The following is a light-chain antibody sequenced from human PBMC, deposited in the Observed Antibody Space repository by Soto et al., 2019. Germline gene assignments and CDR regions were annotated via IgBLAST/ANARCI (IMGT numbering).Light chain of an antibody. CDR2: GNS. J-gene: IGLJ3*02. Sequence: QSVLTQPPSVSGAPGQRVTISCTGSSSNIGAGYDVHWYQQLPGTAPKLLIYGNSNRPSGVPDRFSGSKSGTSASLAITGLQAEDEADYYCQSYDSSVWVFGGGTKLPS. CDR3: QSYDSSVWV. V-gene: IGLV1-40*01. CDR1: SSNIGAGYD.